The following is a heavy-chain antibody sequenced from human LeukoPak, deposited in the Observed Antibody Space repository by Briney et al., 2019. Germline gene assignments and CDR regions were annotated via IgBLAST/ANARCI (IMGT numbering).Heavy chain of an antibody. CDR3: ARAFSSCSSTSCHWFDP. CDR2: IIPIFGTA. D-gene: IGHD2-2*01. J-gene: IGHJ5*02. CDR1: GYTFTSYG. Sequence: ASVKVSCKASGYTFTSYGISWVRQAPGQGLEWMGRIIPIFGTANYAQKFQGRVTITTDESTSTAYMELSSLRSEDTAVYYCARAFSSCSSTSCHWFDPWGQGTLVTVSS. V-gene: IGHV1-69*05.